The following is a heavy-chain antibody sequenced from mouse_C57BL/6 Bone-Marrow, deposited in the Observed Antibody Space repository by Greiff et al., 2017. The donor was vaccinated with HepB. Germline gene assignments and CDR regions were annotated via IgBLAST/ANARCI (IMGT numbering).Heavy chain of an antibody. J-gene: IGHJ4*01. V-gene: IGHV1-81*01. D-gene: IGHD1-1*01. CDR2: IYPRSGNT. CDR1: GYTFTSYG. Sequence: VQLQQSGAELARPGASVKLSCKASGYTFTSYGISWVKQRNGQGLEWIGEIYPRSGNTYYNEKFKGKATLTADKSSSTAYMELRSLTSEDSAVYFCARGGITTVVATDYYAMDYWGQGTSVTVSS. CDR3: ARGGITTVVATDYYAMDY.